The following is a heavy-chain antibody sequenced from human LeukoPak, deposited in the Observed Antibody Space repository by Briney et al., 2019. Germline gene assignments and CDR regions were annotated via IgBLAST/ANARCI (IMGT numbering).Heavy chain of an antibody. CDR1: GGSISSYY. D-gene: IGHD2-2*01. V-gene: IGHV4-4*07. Sequence: PSETLSLTCTVSGGSISSYYWSWIRQPAGKGLEWIGRIYTSGSTNYNPSLKSRVTISVDTSKNQFPLKLSSVTAADTAVYYCARDPPKKCSSTSCDRAQNAFDIWGQGTMVTVSS. CDR3: ARDPPKKCSSTSCDRAQNAFDI. CDR2: IYTSGST. J-gene: IGHJ3*02.